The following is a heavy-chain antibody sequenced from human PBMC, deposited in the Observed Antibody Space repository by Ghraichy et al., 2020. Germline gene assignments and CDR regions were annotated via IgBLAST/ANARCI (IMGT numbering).Heavy chain of an antibody. Sequence: SETLSLTCTVSGGSISSSSYYWGWIRQPPRKGLEWIGSIYYSGSTYYNPSLKSRVTISVDTSKNQFSLKLSSVTAAETAVYYCARHTGPVYFDYWGQGTLVTVSS. CDR2: IYYSGST. CDR1: GGSISSSSYY. CDR3: ARHTGPVYFDY. D-gene: IGHD4-17*01. J-gene: IGHJ4*02. V-gene: IGHV4-39*01.